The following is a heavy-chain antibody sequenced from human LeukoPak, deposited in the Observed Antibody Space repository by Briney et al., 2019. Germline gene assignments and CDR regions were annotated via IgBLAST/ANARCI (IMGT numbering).Heavy chain of an antibody. V-gene: IGHV3-30*02. D-gene: IGHD5-18*01. J-gene: IGHJ4*02. Sequence: GGSLRLSCAASGFTFSGCGMHWVRQAPGKGLEWVAFIWYDGRDKYYADSVKGQFTISRDNSKNTLYLQMNSLRAEDTAVYYCAKDPYSYGSYFDYWGQGTRVTVSS. CDR3: AKDPYSYGSYFDY. CDR2: IWYDGRDK. CDR1: GFTFSGCG.